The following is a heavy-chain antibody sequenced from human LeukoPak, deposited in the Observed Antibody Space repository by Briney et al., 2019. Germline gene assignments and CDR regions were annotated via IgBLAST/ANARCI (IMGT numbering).Heavy chain of an antibody. CDR2: INPNSGGT. V-gene: IGHV1-2*06. CDR1: GYTFTGYY. Sequence: ASVKVSCKASGYTFTGYYMHWVRQAPGQGLEWMGRINPNSGGTNYAQKFQGRVTMTRDTSTSTVHRELSGLRSEDTAVYYCARDQEGFDYWGQGTLVTVSS. J-gene: IGHJ4*02. CDR3: ARDQEGFDY.